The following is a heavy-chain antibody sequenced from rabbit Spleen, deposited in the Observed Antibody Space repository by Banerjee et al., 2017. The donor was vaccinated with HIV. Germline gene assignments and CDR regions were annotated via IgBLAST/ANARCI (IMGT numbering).Heavy chain of an antibody. Sequence: QSLEESGGDLVKPGASLTLTCTASGFSFSSTYYMCWVRQAPGKGLEWIACIDAGSSGSTYYASWAKGRFTISKTSSTTVTLQMTSLTAADTATYFCARDSQYAAYAGFGYATLDYGMDLWGQGTLVPS. CDR2: IDAGSSGST. CDR3: ARDSQYAAYAGFGYATLDYGMDL. CDR1: GFSFSSTYY. D-gene: IGHD6-1*01. J-gene: IGHJ6*01. V-gene: IGHV1S40*01.